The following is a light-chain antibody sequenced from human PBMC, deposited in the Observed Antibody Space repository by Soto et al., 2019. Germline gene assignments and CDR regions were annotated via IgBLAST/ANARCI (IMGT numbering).Light chain of an antibody. J-gene: IGLJ3*02. Sequence: QSVLTQPPSVSGAPGERVTISCTGSSSDIGAGYRVRWYQQVPGTAPKLLIYDNTNRPSGVSVRFSGSKSGTSASLAISGLQAEDEADYYCQSYDNILSGPLFGGGTKVTVL. V-gene: IGLV1-40*01. CDR3: QSYDNILSGPL. CDR2: DNT. CDR1: SSDIGAGYR.